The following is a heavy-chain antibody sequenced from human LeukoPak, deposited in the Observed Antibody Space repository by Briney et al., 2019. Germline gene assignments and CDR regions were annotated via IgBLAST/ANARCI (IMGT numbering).Heavy chain of an antibody. CDR2: IWYDGSEK. CDR1: GFTFDDYG. D-gene: IGHD6-19*01. Sequence: GGSLRLSCAASGFTFDDYGMSWVRQAPGKGLEWVALIWYDGSEKFYADSVKGRFTISRDNSKNTLYLQMNSLRAADTAVYYCARGRSSGWPYYFDYWGQGTLVTVSS. CDR3: ARGRSSGWPYYFDY. V-gene: IGHV3-33*08. J-gene: IGHJ4*02.